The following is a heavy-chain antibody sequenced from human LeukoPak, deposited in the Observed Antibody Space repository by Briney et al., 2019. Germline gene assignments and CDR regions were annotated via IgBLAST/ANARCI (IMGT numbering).Heavy chain of an antibody. D-gene: IGHD6-19*01. CDR1: GFTFSSYA. CDR3: AKVGKLRSGQHNWFDS. V-gene: IGHV3-23*01. Sequence: PGGSLRLSCAASGFTFSSYAMSWVRQAPGKGLEWVSAISGSGGSTYYADSVKGRFTISRDNSKNTLYLQMNSLRAEDTAVYYCAKVGKLRSGQHNWFDSWGQGTLVTVSS. J-gene: IGHJ5*01. CDR2: ISGSGGST.